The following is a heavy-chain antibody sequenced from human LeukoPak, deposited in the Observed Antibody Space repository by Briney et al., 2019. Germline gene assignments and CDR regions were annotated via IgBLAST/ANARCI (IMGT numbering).Heavy chain of an antibody. D-gene: IGHD3-16*01. CDR1: GFTFSSYG. CDR2: IRYDVSNK. Sequence: GGSLRLSCAASGFTFSSYGMHWLRQAPGKGLVGGAFIRYDVSNKYYADSVKGRFTISRDNSKNTLYLQMNSLRAEDTAVYYCAKDGGYRTLNYFDYWGQGTLVTVSS. J-gene: IGHJ4*02. V-gene: IGHV3-30*02. CDR3: AKDGGYRTLNYFDY.